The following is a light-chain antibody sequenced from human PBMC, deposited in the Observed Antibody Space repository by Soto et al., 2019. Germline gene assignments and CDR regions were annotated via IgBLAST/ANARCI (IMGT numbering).Light chain of an antibody. CDR2: GDS. CDR3: CSFTSSNTHV. CDR1: GSNIGAGYD. Sequence: QAVVTQPPSVSGAPGQRVTISCTGSGSNIGAGYDVHWYQHRPGTAPKLLVFGDSHRPSGVPDRFSGSKSGTSASLAITGLQAEDEGDYYCCSFTSSNTHVFGTGTKVTVL. V-gene: IGLV1-40*01. J-gene: IGLJ1*01.